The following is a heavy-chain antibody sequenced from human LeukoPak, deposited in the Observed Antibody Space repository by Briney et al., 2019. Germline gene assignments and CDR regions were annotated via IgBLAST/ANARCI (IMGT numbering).Heavy chain of an antibody. V-gene: IGHV3-21*01. J-gene: IGHJ4*02. D-gene: IGHD4-17*01. CDR3: ARYSGDYEADY. Sequence: PGGSLRLSCAASGFTFSSYSMNWVRQAPGKGLEWVSSISSSSLYIYYADSVKGRFTISRDNAKNSLYLQMNSLRAEDTAVYNCARYSGDYEADYWGQGTLVTVSS. CDR1: GFTFSSYS. CDR2: ISSSSLYI.